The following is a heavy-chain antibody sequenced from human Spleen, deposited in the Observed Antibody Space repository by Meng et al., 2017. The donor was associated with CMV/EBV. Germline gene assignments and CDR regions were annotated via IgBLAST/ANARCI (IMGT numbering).Heavy chain of an antibody. CDR1: GYTFGNYD. CDR2: VNPDTGDT. V-gene: IGHV1-2*02. J-gene: IGHJ6*02. D-gene: IGHD2-8*01. CDR3: ARGVIMIRDYHHYAMDV. Sequence: ASVKVSCKASGYTFGNYDINWVRQATGHGLEWMGWVNPDTGDTKYAKKFQGRVTLTRDTSISTAYMDLSGLRSDDTAVYYCARGVIMIRDYHHYAMDVWGQGTTVTVSS.